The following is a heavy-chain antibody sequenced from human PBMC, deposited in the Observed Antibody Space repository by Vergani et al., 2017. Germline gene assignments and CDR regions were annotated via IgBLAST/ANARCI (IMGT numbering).Heavy chain of an antibody. CDR3: ARHSYYYGSGSYSYYFDY. J-gene: IGHJ4*02. Sequence: QVQLQESGPGLVKPSETLSLTCTVSGGSISSSSYYWGWIRQPPGKGLEWIGSIYYSGSTYYNPSLKSRVTISVDTSKNQFSLKLSSVTAADTAVYYCARHSYYYGSGSYSYYFDYWGQGTLVTVSS. D-gene: IGHD3-10*01. CDR2: IYYSGST. V-gene: IGHV4-39*01. CDR1: GGSISSSSYY.